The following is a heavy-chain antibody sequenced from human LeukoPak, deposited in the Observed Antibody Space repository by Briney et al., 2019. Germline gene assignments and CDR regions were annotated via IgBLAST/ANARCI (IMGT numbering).Heavy chain of an antibody. J-gene: IGHJ4*02. CDR3: ARAVATIADFDY. Sequence: GASVKVSCKASGYTFTGYYMHWVRQAPGQGLEWMRRINPNSGGTNYAQKFQGRVTMTRDTSISTAYMELSRLRSDDTAVYYCARAVATIADFDYWGQGTLVTVSS. CDR1: GYTFTGYY. D-gene: IGHD5-12*01. V-gene: IGHV1-2*06. CDR2: INPNSGGT.